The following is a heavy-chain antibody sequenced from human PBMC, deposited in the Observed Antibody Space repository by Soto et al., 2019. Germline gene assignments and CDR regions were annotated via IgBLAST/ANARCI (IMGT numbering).Heavy chain of an antibody. CDR2: ISSSGSTI. J-gene: IGHJ3*02. CDR1: GFTFSDYY. V-gene: IGHV3-11*01. CDR3: ATPGPAYCGGDCSYGGAFDI. D-gene: IGHD2-21*01. Sequence: VQLVESGGGLVQPGGSLRLSCAASGFTFSDYYMSWIRQAPGKGLEWVSYISSSGSTIYYADSVKGRFTISRDNAKNSLYLQMNSLRAEDTAVYYCATPGPAYCGGDCSYGGAFDIWGQGTMVTVSS.